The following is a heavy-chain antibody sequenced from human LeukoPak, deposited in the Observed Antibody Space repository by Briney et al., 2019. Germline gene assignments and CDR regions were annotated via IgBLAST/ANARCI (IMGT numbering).Heavy chain of an antibody. V-gene: IGHV3-53*01. CDR2: TYSGGST. CDR3: ARDPGLMDVRGAFDI. J-gene: IGHJ3*02. D-gene: IGHD2-8*01. Sequence: GGSLRLSCAASGFTVSSNYMSWVRQAPGKGLEWVSVTYSGGSTYYADSVKGRFTISRDNSKNTLYLQMNSLRAEDTAVYYCARDPGLMDVRGAFDIWGQGTMVTVSS. CDR1: GFTVSSNY.